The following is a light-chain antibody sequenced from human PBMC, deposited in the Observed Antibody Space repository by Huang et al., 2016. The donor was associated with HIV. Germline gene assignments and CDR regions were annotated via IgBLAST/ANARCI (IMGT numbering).Light chain of an antibody. Sequence: AIWMTQSPSSLSASTGDRVNITCQASQDINNSLAWYQQRPGKAPHLLLYAASTLQSGVPSRFSGSGSGTDFTLNINCLQSEDFATYYCQQYYSYPPLTFGGGTKVEIK. CDR1: QDINNS. CDR2: AAS. V-gene: IGKV1-8*01. J-gene: IGKJ4*01. CDR3: QQYYSYPPLT.